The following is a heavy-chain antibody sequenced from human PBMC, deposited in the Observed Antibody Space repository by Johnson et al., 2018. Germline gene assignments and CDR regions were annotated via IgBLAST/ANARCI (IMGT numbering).Heavy chain of an antibody. D-gene: IGHD2-2*01. CDR3: ARDYHQPVLSGMDV. CDR1: GFTFSEYT. J-gene: IGHJ6*02. V-gene: IGHV3-21*01. CDR2: IIGSSNYI. Sequence: VQLVQSGGGLVKPGGSLRLSCAASGFTFSEYTMNWVRQAPGKGLEWVSFIIGSSNYIYYADSVKGRFTISRDNAKNSLYLEMNSLRVEDTAVYYCARDYHQPVLSGMDVWGQGTTVTVSS.